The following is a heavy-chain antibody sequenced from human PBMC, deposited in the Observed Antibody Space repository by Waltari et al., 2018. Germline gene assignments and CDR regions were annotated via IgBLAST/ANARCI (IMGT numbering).Heavy chain of an antibody. V-gene: IGHV3-21*04. J-gene: IGHJ4*02. Sequence: VQLVESGGGLVKPGGSLRLSCAASGFTFSSYSMNWVRQAPGKGLEWVSSISSSSSYIYYADSVKGRFTISRDNSKNSLYLQMNSLRAEDTALYYCAKEVDQGLLPDYWGQGTLVTVSS. D-gene: IGHD2-15*01. CDR2: ISSSSSYI. CDR1: GFTFSSYS. CDR3: AKEVDQGLLPDY.